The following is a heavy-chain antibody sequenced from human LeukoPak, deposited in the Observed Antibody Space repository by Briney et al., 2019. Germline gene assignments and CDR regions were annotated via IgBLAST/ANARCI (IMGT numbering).Heavy chain of an antibody. D-gene: IGHD3-9*01. J-gene: IGHJ4*02. CDR1: GFTFSSYE. CDR2: ISSSGSTI. V-gene: IGHV3-48*03. Sequence: GGSLRLSCAASGFTFSSYEMNWVRQAPGKGLEWVSYISSSGSTIYYADSVKGRFTIPRDNAKNSLYLQMNSLRAEDTAVYYCARGGRYFDWLLGYWGQGTLVTVSS. CDR3: ARGGRYFDWLLGY.